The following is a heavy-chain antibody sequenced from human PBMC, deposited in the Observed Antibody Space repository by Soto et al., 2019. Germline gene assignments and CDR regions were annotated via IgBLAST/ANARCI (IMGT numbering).Heavy chain of an antibody. CDR1: GFTLSSYV. CDR2: ISASGDQT. V-gene: IGHV3-23*01. Sequence: VGSLRLSCVVSGFTLSSYVMYWVRQAPGKGLEWISAISASGDQTYYADSVKGRFAISRDISKNTLSLVMNSLRVDDTAIYYCAKLGVRIATTGIDYWGQGT. CDR3: AKLGVRIATTGIDY. D-gene: IGHD6-13*01. J-gene: IGHJ4*02.